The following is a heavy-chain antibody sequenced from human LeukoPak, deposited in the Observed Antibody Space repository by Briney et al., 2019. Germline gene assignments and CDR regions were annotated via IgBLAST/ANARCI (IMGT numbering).Heavy chain of an antibody. J-gene: IGHJ6*03. CDR2: ISWNSGSI. CDR3: AKDGAAVTTYAGGYMDV. D-gene: IGHD4-11*01. V-gene: IGHV3-9*03. CDR1: GFTFDDYA. Sequence: GGSLRLSCAASGFTFDDYAMHWVRQAPGKGPEWVSGISWNSGSIGYADSVKGRFTISRDNAKNSLYLQMNSLRAEDMALYYCAKDGAAVTTYAGGYMDVWGKGTTVTVSS.